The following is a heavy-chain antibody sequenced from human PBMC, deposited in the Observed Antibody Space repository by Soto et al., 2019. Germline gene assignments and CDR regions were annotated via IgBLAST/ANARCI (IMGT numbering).Heavy chain of an antibody. CDR1: GGSISSTNW. Sequence: QVQLQESGPGLVKPSGTLSLACAVSGGSISSTNWWSWVRQPPGKGLEWIGEAFHSGSTNYNPSLKSRVPISVDESKNHFSLNLRSVTAADTAVYYCARVVSPYGLDVWGQGTTVTVSS. V-gene: IGHV4-4*02. CDR3: ARVVSPYGLDV. J-gene: IGHJ6*02. CDR2: AFHSGST.